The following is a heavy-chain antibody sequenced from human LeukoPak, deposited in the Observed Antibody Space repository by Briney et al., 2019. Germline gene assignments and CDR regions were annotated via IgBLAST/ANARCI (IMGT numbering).Heavy chain of an antibody. CDR3: AELGITMIGGV. Sequence: GGSLRLSCAASGFTFSSYSMNWVRQAPGKGLEWVSSITGSSSYIYYAGSVKGRFTISRDNAKNSLYLQMNSLRAEDTAVYYCAELGITMIGGVWGKGTTVTISS. D-gene: IGHD3-10*02. V-gene: IGHV3-21*01. CDR1: GFTFSSYS. CDR2: ITGSSSYI. J-gene: IGHJ6*04.